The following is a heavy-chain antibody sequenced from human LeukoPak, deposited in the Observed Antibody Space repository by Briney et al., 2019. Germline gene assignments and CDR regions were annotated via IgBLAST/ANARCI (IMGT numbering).Heavy chain of an antibody. CDR3: ARDSLAAAFFDH. V-gene: IGHV3-7*01. J-gene: IGHJ4*02. D-gene: IGHD6-13*01. CDR1: GFTFSNYW. Sequence: GGSLRLSCAASGFTFSNYWMIWVRQTPGKGLEWVANIGGDGSEKYYVDSVKGRFTISRDNAKNSLYLQMNSLRAEDTAVYYCARDSLAAAFFDHWGQGTLVTVSS. CDR2: IGGDGSEK.